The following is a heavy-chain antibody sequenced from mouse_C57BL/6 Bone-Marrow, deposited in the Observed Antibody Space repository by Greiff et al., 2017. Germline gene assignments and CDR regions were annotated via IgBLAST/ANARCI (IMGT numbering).Heavy chain of an antibody. CDR1: GFTFSDYY. CDR3: ARQRTCYSDWYVDV. Sequence: EVKVVESGGGLVQPGGSLKLSCAASGFTFSDYYMYWVRQTPEKRLEWVAYISNGGGSTYYPDTVKGRFTISRDNAKNTLYLQMSRLKSEDTAMYYCARQRTCYSDWYVDVWGTGTTVTVSS. D-gene: IGHD2-12*01. CDR2: ISNGGGST. J-gene: IGHJ1*03. V-gene: IGHV5-12*01.